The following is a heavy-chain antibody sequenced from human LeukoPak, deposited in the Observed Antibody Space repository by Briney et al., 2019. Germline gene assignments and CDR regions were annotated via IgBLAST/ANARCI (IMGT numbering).Heavy chain of an antibody. J-gene: IGHJ4*02. CDR2: ISRSGSDI. CDR1: GFTFNSYG. Sequence: GGSLRLSCAASGFTFNSYGMNWVRQAPGKGLEWVSYISRSGSDIYYADSAKGRFTISRDNAKNSLYLQMNSLRAEDTAVYYCARVGTKSSGSSYDFAVGFDYWGQGTQVTVSS. CDR3: ARVGTKSSGSSYDFAVGFDY. D-gene: IGHD3-22*01. V-gene: IGHV3-48*03.